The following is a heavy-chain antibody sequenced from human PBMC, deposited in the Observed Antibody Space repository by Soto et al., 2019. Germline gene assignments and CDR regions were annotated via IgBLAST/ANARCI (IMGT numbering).Heavy chain of an antibody. CDR3: ARDPPHRGYYDSSGYFSYPTLFDY. V-gene: IGHV1-2*02. J-gene: IGHJ4*02. Sequence: ASVKVSCKASGYTFTGYYMHWVRQAPGQGXEWMGWINPNSGGTNYAQKFQGRVTMTRDTSISTAYMELSRLRSDDTAVYYCARDPPHRGYYDSSGYFSYPTLFDYWGQGTLVTVSS. CDR1: GYTFTGYY. CDR2: INPNSGGT. D-gene: IGHD3-22*01.